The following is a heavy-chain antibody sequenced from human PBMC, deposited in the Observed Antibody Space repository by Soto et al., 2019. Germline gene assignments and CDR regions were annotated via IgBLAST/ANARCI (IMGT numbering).Heavy chain of an antibody. J-gene: IGHJ6*02. CDR2: IWYDGSNK. D-gene: IGHD2-15*01. Sequence: QVQLVESGGGVVQPGGSLRLSCTTSGFTFNTYGMYWVRQAPGKGLEWVAIIWYDGSNKYYGDSVKVRFTISRDNSKNTLYLQMNSLRAEDTALYYGSRGDCTGAYCYSWPFNYGVDVWGQGTTVTVSS. V-gene: IGHV3-33*08. CDR1: GFTFNTYG. CDR3: SRGDCTGAYCYSWPFNYGVDV.